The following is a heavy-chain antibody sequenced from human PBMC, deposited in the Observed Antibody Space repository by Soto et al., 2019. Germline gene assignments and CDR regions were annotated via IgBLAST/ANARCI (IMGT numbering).Heavy chain of an antibody. CDR3: AHRTTTVTWWFDP. Sequence: QITLKESGPTLVKPTQTLTLTCTFSGFSLTTSGVGVGWIRQPSGKALEWLALIYWDDDKRYSLSLKSRLTITKDTSKTQLVRTITIMDPADTATYFCAHRTTTVTWWFDPWGQGTLVTVSS. CDR2: IYWDDDK. CDR1: GFSLTTSGVG. V-gene: IGHV2-5*02. D-gene: IGHD4-17*01. J-gene: IGHJ5*02.